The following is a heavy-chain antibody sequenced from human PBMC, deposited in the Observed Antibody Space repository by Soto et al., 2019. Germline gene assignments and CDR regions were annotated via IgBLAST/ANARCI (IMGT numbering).Heavy chain of an antibody. CDR1: GXKFSNYP. CDR3: AKDRRAGGNSAFYFDF. D-gene: IGHD3-16*01. V-gene: IGHV3-23*01. J-gene: IGHJ4*02. Sequence: GSLRLSCSASGXKFSNYPMSWVRQAPGKGLEWVSLISATGGGTYYADSVKGRFTISIDNSHNTLYLQVHSLNAEETAVYYCAKDRRAGGNSAFYFDFWGQGAQVTVSS. CDR2: ISATGGGT.